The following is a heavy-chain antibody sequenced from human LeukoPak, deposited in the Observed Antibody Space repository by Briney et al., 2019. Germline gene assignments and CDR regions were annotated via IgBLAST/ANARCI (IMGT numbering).Heavy chain of an antibody. D-gene: IGHD3-3*01. V-gene: IGHV4-30-2*01. J-gene: IGHJ4*02. Sequence: SETLSLTCAVSGGSISSGGYSWSWIRQPPGKGLEWIGYIYHSGSTYYNPSLKSRVTISVDRSKNQFSLKLSSATAADTAVYYCARVLRSITIFGVVTYFDYWGQGTLVTVSS. CDR1: GGSISSGGYS. CDR3: ARVLRSITIFGVVTYFDY. CDR2: IYHSGST.